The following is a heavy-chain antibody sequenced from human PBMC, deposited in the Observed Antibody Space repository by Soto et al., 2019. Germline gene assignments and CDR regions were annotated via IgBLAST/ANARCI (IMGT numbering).Heavy chain of an antibody. D-gene: IGHD6-13*01. J-gene: IGHJ4*02. Sequence: GPPVKVSCKASGFTFTSSAMQWVRQARGQRLEWIGWIVVGSGNTNYAQKFQERVTITGDISTSTAYMELSSLRSEDTAVYYCARGRRSSSWYVGYWGQGTLVTVSS. CDR3: ARGRRSSSWYVGY. CDR2: IVVGSGNT. CDR1: GFTFTSSA. V-gene: IGHV1-58*02.